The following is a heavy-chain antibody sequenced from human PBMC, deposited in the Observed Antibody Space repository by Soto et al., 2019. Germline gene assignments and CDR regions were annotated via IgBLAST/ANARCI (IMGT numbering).Heavy chain of an antibody. CDR3: ARGYRPLGHSSSWYDPFSFDY. Sequence: ASVKVSCKASGYTFTGYYMHWVRQAPGQGLEGMGWINPNSGGTNYAQKFQGWVTMTRDTSISTAYMELSRLRSDDTAVYYCARGYRPLGHSSSWYDPFSFDYWGQGTLVTVSS. CDR1: GYTFTGYY. D-gene: IGHD6-13*01. CDR2: INPNSGGT. J-gene: IGHJ4*02. V-gene: IGHV1-2*04.